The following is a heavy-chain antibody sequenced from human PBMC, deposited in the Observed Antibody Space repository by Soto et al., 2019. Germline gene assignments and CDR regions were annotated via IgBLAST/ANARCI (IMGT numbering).Heavy chain of an antibody. CDR3: ARDWFGIDY. D-gene: IGHD3-16*01. V-gene: IGHV1-18*01. J-gene: IGHJ4*02. Sequence: QVQLVQSGAEVKKPGASVKVSCKASGYTFTSYGISWVRQAPGQGLEWMGWINPYNGNTNYAQKLQGRVTMTTDTSTNTACMELRSLRSADTAVYYCARDWFGIDYWGQGTLVTVSS. CDR1: GYTFTSYG. CDR2: INPYNGNT.